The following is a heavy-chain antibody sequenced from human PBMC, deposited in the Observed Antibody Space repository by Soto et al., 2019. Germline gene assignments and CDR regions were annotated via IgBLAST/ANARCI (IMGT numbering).Heavy chain of an antibody. CDR2: IYYSGST. J-gene: IGHJ5*02. V-gene: IGHV4-59*01. Sequence: QVQLQESGPGLVKPSETLSLTCTVSGGSISSYYWNWIRQPPGKGLEWIGYIYYSGSTNYNPSLNNRLAISVDTSKNQFSLNLSSVTAADTAVYYCARDNPGCDPWGQGALVTVSS. CDR1: GGSISSYY. CDR3: ARDNPGCDP.